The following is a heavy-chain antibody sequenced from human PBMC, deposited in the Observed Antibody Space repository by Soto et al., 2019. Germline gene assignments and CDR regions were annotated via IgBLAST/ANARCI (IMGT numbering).Heavy chain of an antibody. D-gene: IGHD5-18*01. CDR3: ARDLTEYSYDPMDFDY. Sequence: GASVKVSCKASGYTFTSYYMHWVRQAPGQGLEWMGIINPSGGSTSYAQKFQGRVTMTRDTSTSTVYMELSSLRSEDTAVYYCARDLTEYSYDPMDFDYWGQGTLVTVSS. CDR1: GYTFTSYY. J-gene: IGHJ4*02. CDR2: INPSGGST. V-gene: IGHV1-46*01.